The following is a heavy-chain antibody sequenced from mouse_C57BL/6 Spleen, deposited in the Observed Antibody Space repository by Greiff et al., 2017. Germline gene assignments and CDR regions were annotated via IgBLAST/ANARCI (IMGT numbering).Heavy chain of an antibody. D-gene: IGHD1-1*01. CDR3: ARGGTTVVAEDWYFDV. J-gene: IGHJ1*03. Sequence: QVQLQESGAELARPGASVKMSCKASGYTFTSYTLHWVKQRPGQGLEWIGYINPSSGYTTYNQQFKANATLTADKSSSTAYMQLSSLTSEDSAVYYCARGGTTVVAEDWYFDVWGTETTVTVLL. CDR1: GYTFTSYT. V-gene: IGHV1-4*01. CDR2: INPSSGYT.